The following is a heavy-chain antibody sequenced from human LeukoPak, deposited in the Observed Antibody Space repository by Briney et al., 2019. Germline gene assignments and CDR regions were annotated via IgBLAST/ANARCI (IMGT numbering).Heavy chain of an antibody. CDR2: MNPNSGNT. Sequence: ASVKVSCKASGYTFTSYDINWVRKAHGQGLEWMGWMNPNSGNTGYAQKFQGRVTMTRDTSISTAYMELNSLRSDDTALYYCTKPQPGAFEIWGQGTMVTVSS. CDR1: GYTFTSYD. V-gene: IGHV1-8*01. J-gene: IGHJ3*02. D-gene: IGHD2-2*01. CDR3: TKPQPGAFEI.